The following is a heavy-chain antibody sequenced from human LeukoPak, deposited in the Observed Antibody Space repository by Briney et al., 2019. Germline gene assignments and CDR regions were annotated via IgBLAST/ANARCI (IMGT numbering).Heavy chain of an antibody. V-gene: IGHV3-7*04. CDR3: ARSHDPSYSGSLPYYFDY. D-gene: IGHD6-13*01. J-gene: IGHJ4*02. CDR2: IKQGGSEK. CDR1: GFTFHSYW. Sequence: GGSLRLSCAASGFTFHSYWMSWVRQAPGKGLEWVANIKQGGSEKYYVDSVKGRFTISRDNAKNSLYLQMNSLRAEDTAVYYCARSHDPSYSGSLPYYFDYLGQGTLAPSPQ.